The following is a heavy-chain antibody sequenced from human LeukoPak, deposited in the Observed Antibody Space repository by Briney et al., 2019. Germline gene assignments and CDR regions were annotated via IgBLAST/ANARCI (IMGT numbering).Heavy chain of an antibody. J-gene: IGHJ6*02. D-gene: IGHD3-10*01. CDR1: GFTFSSYE. CDR2: ISSSGSTI. CDR3: ARVGYYGSGSFRYYYYGMDV. Sequence: QPGGSLRLSCAASGFTFSSYEMNWVRQAPGKGLEWVSYISSSGSTIYYANSVKGRFTISRDNAKNSLYLQMNSLRAEDTAVYYCARVGYYGSGSFRYYYYGMDVWGQGTTVTVSS. V-gene: IGHV3-48*03.